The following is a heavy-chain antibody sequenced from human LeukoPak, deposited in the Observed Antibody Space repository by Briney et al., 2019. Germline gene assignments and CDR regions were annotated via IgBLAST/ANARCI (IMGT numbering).Heavy chain of an antibody. D-gene: IGHD2-15*01. J-gene: IGHJ4*02. V-gene: IGHV4-30-4*01. CDR1: GDSTSSTNYY. Sequence: PSQTLSLTCTVSGDSTSSTNYYWTWIRQPPGKGLEWIGYINYSGSTYYNPSLKSRVTISVDTSKNQFSLNLSSVTAADTAVYFCARKTRGYCSGGNCYTIDYWGQGTLVTVSS. CDR3: ARKTRGYCSGGNCYTIDY. CDR2: INYSGST.